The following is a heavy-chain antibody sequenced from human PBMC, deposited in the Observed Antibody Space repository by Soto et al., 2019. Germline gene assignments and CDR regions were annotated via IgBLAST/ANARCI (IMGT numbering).Heavy chain of an antibody. J-gene: IGHJ6*03. CDR3: ARGGYSYGRYYYYYYYMDV. CDR1: GGSISSYY. D-gene: IGHD5-18*01. CDR2: IYYSGST. V-gene: IGHV4-59*01. Sequence: SETLSLTCTVSGGSISSYYWSWIRQPPGKGLEWIGYIYYSGSTNYNPSLKSRVTISVDTSKNQFSLKLSSVTAADTAVYYCARGGYSYGRYYYYYYYMDVWGKGTTVTVSS.